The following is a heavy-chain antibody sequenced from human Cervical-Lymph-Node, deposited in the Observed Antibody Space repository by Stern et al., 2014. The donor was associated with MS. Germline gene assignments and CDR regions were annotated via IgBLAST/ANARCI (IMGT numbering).Heavy chain of an antibody. D-gene: IGHD1-26*01. CDR1: GYSFSSYW. CDR2: IYPGDSDT. CDR3: ARHGSIGARQNWFDP. Sequence: MQLVQSGAEVKKPGESLRISCKGSGYSFSSYWIGWVRQTPGEGLEWMGIIYPGDSDTRYSPSFQGQVTISADKSISTAYLQWSSLKASDTAMYYCARHGSIGARQNWFDPWGQGTLVTVSS. J-gene: IGHJ5*02. V-gene: IGHV5-51*01.